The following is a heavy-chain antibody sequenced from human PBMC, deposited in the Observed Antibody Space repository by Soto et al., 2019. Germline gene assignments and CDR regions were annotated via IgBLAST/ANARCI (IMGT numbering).Heavy chain of an antibody. CDR2: ITPMFGTA. J-gene: IGHJ4*02. V-gene: IGHV1-69*13. D-gene: IGHD4-17*01. CDR3: ARMFSGDYTFFFAY. CDR1: GGTFSGYA. Sequence: SVKVSCKASGGTFSGYAISWVRQAPGQGLEWMGGITPMFGTANYAQKFQGRLTITADESTTTAYMELSSLRSEDTAVYYCARMFSGDYTFFFAYWGQGTLVTVSS.